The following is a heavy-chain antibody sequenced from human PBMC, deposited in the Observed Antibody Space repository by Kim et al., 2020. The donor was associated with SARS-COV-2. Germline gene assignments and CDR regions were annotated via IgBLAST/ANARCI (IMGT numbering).Heavy chain of an antibody. CDR2: ISGSGGST. Sequence: GGSLRLSCAASGFTFSSYAMSWVRQAPGKGLEWVSAISGSGGSTYYADSVKGRFTISRDNSKNTLYLQMNSLRAEDTAIYYCAKDLRGSSALNGNWGQGTLVTVSS. CDR1: GFTFSSYA. J-gene: IGHJ4*02. V-gene: IGHV3-23*01. D-gene: IGHD1-26*01. CDR3: AKDLRGSSALNGN.